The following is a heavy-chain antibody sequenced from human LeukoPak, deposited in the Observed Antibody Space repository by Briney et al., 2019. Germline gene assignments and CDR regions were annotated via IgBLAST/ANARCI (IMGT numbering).Heavy chain of an antibody. CDR2: IYTSGST. CDR3: ARHRDIVVVPAARDGLVEMIVVADDAFDI. D-gene: IGHD2-2*01. CDR1: GGSISSYY. V-gene: IGHV4-4*09. J-gene: IGHJ3*02. Sequence: KPSETLSLTCTVSGGSISSYYWSWIRQPPGKGLEWIGYIYTSGSTNYNPSLKSRVTISVDTSKNQFSLKLSSVTAADTAVYYCARHRDIVVVPAARDGLVEMIVVADDAFDIWGQGTLVTVSS.